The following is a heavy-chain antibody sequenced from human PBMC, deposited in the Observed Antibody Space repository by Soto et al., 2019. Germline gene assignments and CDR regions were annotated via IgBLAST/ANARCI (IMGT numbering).Heavy chain of an antibody. D-gene: IGHD2-15*01. CDR1: GLTSSSYA. J-gene: IGHJ4*02. V-gene: IGHV3-23*01. CDR2: ISGSGGGT. CDR3: ANIYRTLVAATPSFDF. Sequence: GGSLRLSCAASGLTSSSYAMSWVRQAPGKGLEWVSVISGSGGGTYYADSVKGRFTISRDNSKNTLYLQMNSLRAEDTAVYYCANIYRTLVAATPSFDFWGQGTLVTVSP.